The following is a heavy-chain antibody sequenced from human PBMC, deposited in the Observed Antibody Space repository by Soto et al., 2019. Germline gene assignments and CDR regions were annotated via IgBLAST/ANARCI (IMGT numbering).Heavy chain of an antibody. V-gene: IGHV3-23*01. J-gene: IGHJ4*02. Sequence: LRLSCEASGFTFINYAMSWVRQSPGKGLGWVSSISDTGGDSYYADSMDGRFTVSRDNSKNTLYLQINSLRAEDTAIYYCVRDLYRSATMPCLDHWDQGALVTVSS. CDR3: VRDLYRSATMPCLDH. CDR1: GFTFINYA. D-gene: IGHD1-1*01. CDR2: ISDTGGDS.